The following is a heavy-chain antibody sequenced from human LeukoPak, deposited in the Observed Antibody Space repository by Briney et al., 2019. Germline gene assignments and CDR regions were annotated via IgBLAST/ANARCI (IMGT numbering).Heavy chain of an antibody. CDR2: IYYSGST. CDR3: ALAPNSNWFDF. D-gene: IGHD2-8*01. J-gene: IGHJ5*01. Sequence: SETLSLTCTVSGGSISSYYWSWIRQPPGKGLEWIGYIYYSGSTNYNPSLQSRVTISIDTSRKQLFLKLSSVTAADTAVYYCALAPNSNWFDFWGQGTLVTVSS. CDR1: GGSISSYY. V-gene: IGHV4-59*08.